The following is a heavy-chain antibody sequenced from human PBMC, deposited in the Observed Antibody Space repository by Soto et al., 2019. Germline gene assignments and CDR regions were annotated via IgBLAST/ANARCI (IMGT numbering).Heavy chain of an antibody. V-gene: IGHV3-23*01. J-gene: IGHJ4*02. CDR3: ARAAPPEYYDILTGYSDQFN. Sequence: PGGSLRLSCAASGFTFSSYAMSWVRQAPGKGLEWVSAISGSGGSTYYADSVKGRFTISRDNSKNTLYLQMNSLRAEDTAVYYCARAAPPEYYDILTGYSDQFNWGQGTLVTVSS. D-gene: IGHD3-9*01. CDR1: GFTFSSYA. CDR2: ISGSGGST.